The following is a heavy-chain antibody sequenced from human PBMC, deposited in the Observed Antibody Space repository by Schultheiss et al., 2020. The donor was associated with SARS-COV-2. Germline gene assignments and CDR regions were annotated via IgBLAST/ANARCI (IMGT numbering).Heavy chain of an antibody. CDR2: IYHSGST. CDR3: AREGPRRGYSGPNWFDP. J-gene: IGHJ5*02. V-gene: IGHV4-61*01. CDR1: GGSISSSSYY. D-gene: IGHD5-12*01. Sequence: SETLSLTCTVSGGSISSSSYYWGWIRQPPGKGLEWIGYIYHSGSTYYNPSLKSRVTISVDTSKNQFSLKLSSVTAADTAVYYCAREGPRRGYSGPNWFDPWGQGTLVTVSS.